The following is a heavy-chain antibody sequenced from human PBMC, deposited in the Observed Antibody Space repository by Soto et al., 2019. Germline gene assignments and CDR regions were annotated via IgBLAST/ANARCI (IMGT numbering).Heavy chain of an antibody. CDR2: INAGNGNT. Sequence: ASVKVSCKASGYTFTSYAMHWVRQAPGQRLEWMGWINAGNGNTKYSQKFQGRVTITRDTSASTAYMELSSLRSEDTAVYYCARVGRDSYYYYYGMDVWGQGTTVTLSS. CDR1: GYTFTSYA. CDR3: ARVGRDSYYYYYGMDV. D-gene: IGHD2-15*01. J-gene: IGHJ6*02. V-gene: IGHV1-3*01.